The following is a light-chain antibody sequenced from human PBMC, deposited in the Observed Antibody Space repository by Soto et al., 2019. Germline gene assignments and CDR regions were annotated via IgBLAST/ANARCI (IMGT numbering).Light chain of an antibody. Sequence: EIVMTQSPATLSVSPGERATLSCRASQSVSSNLAWYQQKRGQAPRLLIYGASTRATGIPARFSGSGYGTEFTLTISSLQSEDVATYYCQQVDSYPRTFGQGTKVEIK. CDR1: QSVSSN. CDR2: GAS. J-gene: IGKJ1*01. CDR3: QQVDSYPRT. V-gene: IGKV3-15*01.